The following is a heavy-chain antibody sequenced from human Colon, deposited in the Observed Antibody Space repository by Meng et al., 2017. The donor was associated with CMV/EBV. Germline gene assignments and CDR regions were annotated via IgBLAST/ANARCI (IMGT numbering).Heavy chain of an antibody. J-gene: IGHJ5*02. CDR3: AKIYDSSGSLPWFDP. D-gene: IGHD3-22*01. CDR1: GYTFTGYN. Sequence: QVQLVQSGAEVREPRASVKVSCKASGYTFTGYNIHWVRQAPGQGLEWMGRINPNDGGTNYAQKFRGRVTMTRDTSISTAYMELSRLRSDDTAVYYCAKIYDSSGSLPWFDPWGQGTLVTVSS. V-gene: IGHV1-2*06. CDR2: INPNDGGT.